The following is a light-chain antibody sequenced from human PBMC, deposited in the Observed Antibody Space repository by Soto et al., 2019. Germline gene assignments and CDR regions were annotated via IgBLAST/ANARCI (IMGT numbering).Light chain of an antibody. CDR1: QTISTY. CDR2: AAS. CDR3: QQSYSMPYA. J-gene: IGKJ2*01. Sequence: DIQMTQSPSPLSASVVDRVTITCRASQTISTYLNWYQQKPGKAPKLLIYAASTLQTGVPSRFTGSGSGTDFTLTIISLQPEDYATYFCQQSYSMPYAFGPGTKVDIK. V-gene: IGKV1-39*01.